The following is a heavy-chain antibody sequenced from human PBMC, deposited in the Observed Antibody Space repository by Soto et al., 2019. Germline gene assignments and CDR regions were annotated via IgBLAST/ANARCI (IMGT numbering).Heavy chain of an antibody. CDR3: DTQGGYPGRNFYGAY. J-gene: IGHJ4*02. D-gene: IGHD2-15*01. CDR1: GFTFTKAY. V-gene: IGHV3-15*01. CDR2: ITGSHAGGTT. Sequence: EVQLVESGGGLVEPGGSIRLSCVASGFTFTKAYMTWVHQAPGHGLEWVGRITGSHAGGTTDYATSVKGRVTISRDESKNTLYLPMNSLKTMDTSVYYCDTQGGYPGRNFYGAYWGQGTLVTVSS.